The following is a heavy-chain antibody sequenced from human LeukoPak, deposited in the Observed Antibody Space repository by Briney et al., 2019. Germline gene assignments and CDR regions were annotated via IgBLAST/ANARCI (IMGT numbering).Heavy chain of an antibody. CDR1: GGSISSYY. J-gene: IGHJ4*02. CDR2: IYYSGST. D-gene: IGHD5-12*01. CDR3: VASGYDSIFDY. V-gene: IGHV4-59*01. Sequence: PSETLSLTCTVSGGSISSYYWSWIRQPPGKGLEWIGYIYYSGSTNYNPSLKSRVTISVDTSKNQFSLKLSSVTAADTAVYYCVASGYDSIFDYWGQGPWSPSPQ.